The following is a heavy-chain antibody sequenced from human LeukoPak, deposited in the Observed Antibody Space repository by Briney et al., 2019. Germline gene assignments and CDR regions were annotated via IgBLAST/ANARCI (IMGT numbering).Heavy chain of an antibody. V-gene: IGHV4-4*07. CDR2: IYTSGST. CDR1: GGSISSYY. Sequence: SETLSLTCTVSGGSISSYYWSWIRQPAGKGLEWIGRIYTSGSTNYNPSLKSRLTMSVDTSKNQFSLKLSSVTAADTAAYYCARDQSGDYYDSSGFFDYWGQGTLVTVSS. D-gene: IGHD3-22*01. CDR3: ARDQSGDYYDSSGFFDY. J-gene: IGHJ4*02.